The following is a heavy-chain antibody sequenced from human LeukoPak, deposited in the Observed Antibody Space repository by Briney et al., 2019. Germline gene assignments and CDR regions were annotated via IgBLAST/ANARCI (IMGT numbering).Heavy chain of an antibody. CDR1: GFTFSSYA. CDR3: ARDPSGHYDFWSGTEIDY. V-gene: IGHV3-30*04. J-gene: IGHJ4*02. Sequence: GGSLRLSCAASGFTFSSYAMHWVRQAPGKGLEWVAVISYDGSNKYYADSVKGRFTISRDNSKNTLYLQMNSLRAEDTAVYYCARDPSGHYDFWSGTEIDYWGQGTLVTVSS. CDR2: ISYDGSNK. D-gene: IGHD3-3*01.